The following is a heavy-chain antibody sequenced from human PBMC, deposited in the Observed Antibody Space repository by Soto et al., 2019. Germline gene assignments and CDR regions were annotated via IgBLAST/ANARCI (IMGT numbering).Heavy chain of an antibody. CDR3: ARDSRTGNYFDP. CDR2: IYHSGYT. Sequence: QMRLQESGSGLVKPSQTLSLTCAVSGGSISSGGYAWNWIRQPPGKGLEWIGYIYHSGYTSYNPSLXNXXTISVDKSKNQFSLTLSFVTAADTAVYYCARDSRTGNYFDPWGQGTLVTVSS. V-gene: IGHV4-30-2*01. D-gene: IGHD1-7*01. J-gene: IGHJ5*02. CDR1: GGSISSGGYA.